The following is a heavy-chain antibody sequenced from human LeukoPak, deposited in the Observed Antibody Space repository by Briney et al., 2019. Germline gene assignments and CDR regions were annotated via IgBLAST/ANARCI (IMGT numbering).Heavy chain of an antibody. CDR2: IYHSGST. CDR3: ARVDTAMVIDY. J-gene: IGHJ4*02. CDR1: GGSISSGNW. D-gene: IGHD5-18*01. Sequence: SETLSLTCAVSGGSISSGNWWSWVRQSPGRGLEWIGEIYHSGSTNYNPSLKSRVTISVDTSKNQFSLKLSSVTAADTAVYYCARVDTAMVIDYWGQGTLVTVSS. V-gene: IGHV4-4*02.